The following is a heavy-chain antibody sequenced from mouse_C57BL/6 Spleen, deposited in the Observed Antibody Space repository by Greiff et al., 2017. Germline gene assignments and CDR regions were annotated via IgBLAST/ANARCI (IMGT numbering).Heavy chain of an antibody. Sequence: EVKLLESGGGLVQPGGSLKLSCAASGIAFSRYWMSWVRRAPGKGLEWIGEINPDSSTINYAPSLKDKFIISRDNAKNTLYLQMSKVRSEDTALYYCARPLYGNYGHWYFDVWGTGTTVTVSS. CDR3: ARPLYGNYGHWYFDV. J-gene: IGHJ1*03. V-gene: IGHV4-1*01. D-gene: IGHD2-1*01. CDR1: GIAFSRYW. CDR2: INPDSSTI.